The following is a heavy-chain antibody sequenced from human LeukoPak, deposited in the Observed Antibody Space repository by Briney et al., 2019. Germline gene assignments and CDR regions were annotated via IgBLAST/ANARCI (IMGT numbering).Heavy chain of an antibody. D-gene: IGHD6-19*01. J-gene: IGHJ4*02. CDR2: ISGSGGST. Sequence: PGGSLRLSCAASGFTFSSYAMSWVRQAPGEGLEWVSAISGSGGSTYYADSVKGRFTISRDNSKNTLYLQMNSLRAEDTAVYYCAKAGRGWYYFDYWGQGTLVTVSS. CDR1: GFTFSSYA. V-gene: IGHV3-23*01. CDR3: AKAGRGWYYFDY.